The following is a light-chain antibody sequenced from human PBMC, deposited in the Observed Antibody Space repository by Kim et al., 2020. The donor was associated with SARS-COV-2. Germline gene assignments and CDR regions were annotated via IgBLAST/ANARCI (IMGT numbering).Light chain of an antibody. CDR3: QSYDSSNRWV. Sequence: KTVTISCTGTSGSIARKYVQWYRQRPGSAPTAVMYEYNQRPSGVPDRFSGSFDSSSNSASLTISGLKTEDEADYYCQSYDSSNRWVFGGGTQLTVL. J-gene: IGLJ3*02. CDR2: EYN. V-gene: IGLV6-57*02. CDR1: SGSIARKY.